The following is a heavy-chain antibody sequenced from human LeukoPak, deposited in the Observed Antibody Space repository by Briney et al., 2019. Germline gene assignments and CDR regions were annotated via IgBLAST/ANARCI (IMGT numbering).Heavy chain of an antibody. CDR3: AREGYSGSYGAFDI. CDR1: GFTFSYYA. D-gene: IGHD1-26*01. V-gene: IGHV3-64*01. Sequence: GGSLRLSCAASGFTFSYYAMHWVRQAPGKGLEYVSAISTNGGSTYYANSVKGRFTISSDNSKNTLYLQMGSLRADDMAVYYCAREGYSGSYGAFDIWGQGTMVTVSS. CDR2: ISTNGGST. J-gene: IGHJ3*02.